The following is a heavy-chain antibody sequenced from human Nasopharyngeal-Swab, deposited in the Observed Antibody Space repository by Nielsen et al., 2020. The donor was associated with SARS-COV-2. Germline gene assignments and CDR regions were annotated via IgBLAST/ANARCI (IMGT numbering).Heavy chain of an antibody. CDR2: IYYSGST. CDR1: GGSVSSGSHY. J-gene: IGHJ4*02. D-gene: IGHD6-13*01. Sequence: SETLSLTCTVSGGSVSSGSHYWSWIRQPPGKGLEWIGHIYYSGSTNYNPSLKSRVTISVDTSKNQFSLKLSSVTAADTAAYYCARGLAAAWYGIYYFDYWGQGTLVTVSS. CDR3: ARGLAAAWYGIYYFDY. V-gene: IGHV4-61*01.